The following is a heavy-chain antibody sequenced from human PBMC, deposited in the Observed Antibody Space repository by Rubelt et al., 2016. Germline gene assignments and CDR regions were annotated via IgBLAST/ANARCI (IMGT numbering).Heavy chain of an antibody. J-gene: IGHJ4*02. CDR2: IYYSGGT. CDR1: RDSISSYY. CDR3: ARLRGGTDY. V-gene: IGHV4-59*01. Sequence: VHLQESGPGLVRPSETLSLTCTVSRDSISSYYWSWIRQPPGKGLEWIGYIYYSGGTNYNPSLKSRVTISVDTSKNPFSLKLSSVTGADTAVYYCARLRGGTDYWGQGTLVTVSS. D-gene: IGHD3-10*01.